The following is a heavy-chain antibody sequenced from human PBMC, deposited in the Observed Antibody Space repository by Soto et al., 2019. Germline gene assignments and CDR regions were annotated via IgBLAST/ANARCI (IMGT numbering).Heavy chain of an antibody. Sequence: SETLSLTCTVSGGSISGHYWSWIRQPPGKGLQYIGYISYSGSTNYSPSLKSRVTISVDTSNNQFSLRLSSVTAADTAVYYCARDVRLQHDTGYYDFWSGKNNWFDPWGQGILVTVSS. CDR3: ARDVRLQHDTGYYDFWSGKNNWFDP. D-gene: IGHD3-3*01. V-gene: IGHV4-59*11. J-gene: IGHJ5*02. CDR2: ISYSGST. CDR1: GGSISGHY.